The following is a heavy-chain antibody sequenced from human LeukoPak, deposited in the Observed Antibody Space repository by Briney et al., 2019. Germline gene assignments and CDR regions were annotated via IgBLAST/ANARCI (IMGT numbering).Heavy chain of an antibody. CDR3: ARGADTAMVLFSCFDY. V-gene: IGHV3-11*04. J-gene: IGHJ4*02. Sequence: PGGSLRLSCEASGFIFSDHYMSWIRQIPGKGLEWVSYISSGGSIGHYADSVKGRFTISRDNAKKSLYLQMNSLRAEDTAVYYCARGADTAMVLFSCFDYWGQGTLVTVSS. CDR1: GFIFSDHY. CDR2: ISSGGSIG. D-gene: IGHD5-18*01.